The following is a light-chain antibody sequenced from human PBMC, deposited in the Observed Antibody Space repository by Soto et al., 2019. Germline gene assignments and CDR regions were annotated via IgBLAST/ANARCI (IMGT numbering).Light chain of an antibody. CDR1: QSISAW. Sequence: DIQVTQSPCTLFASVGDTVTITCRASQSISAWLAWYQQRPGKAPKLLIYKMSASERGVPSRFSGSGSGTEFTLTISSLQPEDFAVYYCHQRSNWPPTFGGGTKVDIK. CDR2: KMS. CDR3: HQRSNWPPT. J-gene: IGKJ4*01. V-gene: IGKV1-5*03.